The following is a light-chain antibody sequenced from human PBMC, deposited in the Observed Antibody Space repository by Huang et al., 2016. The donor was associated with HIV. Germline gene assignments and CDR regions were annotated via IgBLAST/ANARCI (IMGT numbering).Light chain of an antibody. Sequence: EIVMTQSPATLSVSPGERATLSCRASQSVSTKLAWYQQRPGQAPRLVIYDASTRATGIPARFSGSGSGTEFTLTISSLQSEDFVVYYCQQYNDWPPLTFGGGTKVEIK. CDR1: QSVSTK. J-gene: IGKJ4*01. V-gene: IGKV3-15*01. CDR3: QQYNDWPPLT. CDR2: DAS.